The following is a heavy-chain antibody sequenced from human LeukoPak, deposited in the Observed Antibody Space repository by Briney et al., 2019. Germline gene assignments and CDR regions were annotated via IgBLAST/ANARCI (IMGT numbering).Heavy chain of an antibody. CDR3: ARDLGCTNGVCYGFDY. Sequence: ASVKVSCKASGGTFSSYAISWVRQAPGQGLEWMGWISAYNGNTNYAQKLQGRVTMTTDTSTSTAYMELRSLRSDDTAVYYCARDLGCTNGVCYGFDYWGQGTLVTVSS. D-gene: IGHD2-8*01. J-gene: IGHJ4*02. CDR1: GGTFSSYA. V-gene: IGHV1-18*01. CDR2: ISAYNGNT.